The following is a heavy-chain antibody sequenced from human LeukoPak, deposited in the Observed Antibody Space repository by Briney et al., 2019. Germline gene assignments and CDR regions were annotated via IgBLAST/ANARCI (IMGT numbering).Heavy chain of an antibody. D-gene: IGHD4-23*01. CDR2: IYYSGST. Sequence: PSETLSLTCTVSGGSISTYYWSWIRQTPGKGLAWNGYIYYSGSTNYNPSLKSRVTISVDTSKNQFSLKLNSVTAADTAVYYCARTRAYGGRPDYWGQGTLVTVSS. V-gene: IGHV4-59*01. J-gene: IGHJ4*02. CDR1: GGSISTYY. CDR3: ARTRAYGGRPDY.